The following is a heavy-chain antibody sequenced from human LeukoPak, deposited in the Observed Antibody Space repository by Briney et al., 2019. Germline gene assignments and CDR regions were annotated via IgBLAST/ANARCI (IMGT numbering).Heavy chain of an antibody. CDR1: GFTFSSYA. D-gene: IGHD4-11*01. V-gene: IGHV3-23*01. Sequence: PGGSLRLSCAASGFTFSSYAMSWVRQAPGKGLEWVSAISGSGGSTYYADSVRGRFTISRDNSKNTLYLQMNSLRAEDTAVYYCAKPDDYSNYFDYWGQGTLVTASS. CDR3: AKPDDYSNYFDY. J-gene: IGHJ4*02. CDR2: ISGSGGST.